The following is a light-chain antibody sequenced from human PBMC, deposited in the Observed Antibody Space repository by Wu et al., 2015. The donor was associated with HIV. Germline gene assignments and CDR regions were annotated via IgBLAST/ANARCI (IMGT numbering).Light chain of an antibody. CDR1: QSVSSY. J-gene: IGKJ4*01. CDR2: DAS. CDR3: QQRSNSPT. V-gene: IGKV3-11*01. Sequence: EIVLTQSPATLSLSPGERATLSCRASQSVSSYLAWYQQKPGQAPRLLIYDASNRATGIPARFSGSGSGTDFTLTISSLEPEDFAVYYCQQRSNSPTFGGGTKVEI.